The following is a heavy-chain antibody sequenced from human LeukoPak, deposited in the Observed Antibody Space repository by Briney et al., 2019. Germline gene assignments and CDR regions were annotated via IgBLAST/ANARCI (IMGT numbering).Heavy chain of an antibody. CDR1: GGSISSYY. V-gene: IGHV4-59*01. Sequence: SETLSLTCNVSGGSISSYYWSWIRQPPGKGLEWIGYIYYSGSTNYNPSLKSRVTISVDTSKNQFSLKLSSVTAADTAVYYCARDRERYFDWLPTFDYYGMDVWGQGTTVTVSS. D-gene: IGHD3-9*01. CDR3: ARDRERYFDWLPTFDYYGMDV. J-gene: IGHJ6*02. CDR2: IYYSGST.